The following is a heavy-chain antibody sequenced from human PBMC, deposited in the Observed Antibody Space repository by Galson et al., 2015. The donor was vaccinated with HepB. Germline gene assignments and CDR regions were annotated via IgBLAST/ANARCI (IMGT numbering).Heavy chain of an antibody. CDR3: ARVKYYYDGSSGYEYYFDY. CDR1: GFTFSDYY. V-gene: IGHV3-11*06. CDR2: ISSSSYYT. D-gene: IGHD3-22*01. Sequence: SLRLSCAASGFTFSDYYVGWIRQAPGKGLEWVSYISSSSYYTNYADSVKGRFTISRDNSKNSLYLQMNSLRAEDTAVYYCARVKYYYDGSSGYEYYFDYWGQGTLVTVSS. J-gene: IGHJ4*02.